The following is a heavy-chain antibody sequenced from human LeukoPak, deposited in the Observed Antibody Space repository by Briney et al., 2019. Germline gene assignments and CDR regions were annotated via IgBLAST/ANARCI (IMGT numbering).Heavy chain of an antibody. D-gene: IGHD3-9*01. CDR3: ARLSSRTGYYKADAFDI. CDR2: IYYSGST. V-gene: IGHV4-30-4*01. CDR1: GGSISSGDYY. Sequence: SETLSLTCNVSGGSISSGDYYWSWIRQPPGKGLEWIGYIYYSGSTYYNPSLKSRVTISVDTSKNQFSLKLSSVTAADTAVYYCARLSSRTGYYKADAFDIWGQGTMVTVSS. J-gene: IGHJ3*02.